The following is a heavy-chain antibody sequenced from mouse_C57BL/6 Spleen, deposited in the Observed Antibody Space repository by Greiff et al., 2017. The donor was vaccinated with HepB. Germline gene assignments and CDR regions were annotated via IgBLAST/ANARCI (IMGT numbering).Heavy chain of an antibody. CDR3: ARAGDYDDYAMDY. Sequence: VQLQQSGPELVKPGASVKIPCKASGYTFTDYNMDWVKQSHGKSLEWIGDINPNNGGTNYNQKFKGKATLTVDKSSSTAYMELRSLTSEDTAVYYCARAGDYDDYAMDYWGQGTSVTVSS. V-gene: IGHV1-18*01. D-gene: IGHD2-4*01. CDR1: GYTFTDYN. J-gene: IGHJ4*01. CDR2: INPNNGGT.